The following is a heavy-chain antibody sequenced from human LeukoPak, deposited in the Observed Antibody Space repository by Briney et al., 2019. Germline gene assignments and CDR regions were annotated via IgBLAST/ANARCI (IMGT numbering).Heavy chain of an antibody. Sequence: SVKVSCKASGGTFGTYTISWVRQAPGQGLEWMGRILPIIHIPDYAQKFQDRVTITADTSTNTAYMELGSLRSEDTAVYYCARLPYYYDSSYSPHFDYWGQGTLVTVSS. CDR3: ARLPYYYDSSYSPHFDY. CDR1: GGTFGTYT. D-gene: IGHD3-22*01. V-gene: IGHV1-69*02. J-gene: IGHJ4*02. CDR2: ILPIIHIP.